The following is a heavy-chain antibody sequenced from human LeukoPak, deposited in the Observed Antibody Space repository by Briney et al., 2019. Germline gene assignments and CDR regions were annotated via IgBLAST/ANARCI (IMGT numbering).Heavy chain of an antibody. V-gene: IGHV4-39*01. J-gene: IGHJ4*02. CDR1: GGSISSSSYY. Sequence: SETLSLTCTVSGGSISSSSYYWGWIRQPPGKGLEWIGSIYYSGSTYYNPSLKSRVTISVDTSKNHFSLKLSSVTAADTAVYYCARHGTRTAAGFFDYWGQGTLVTVSS. CDR3: ARHGTRTAAGFFDY. D-gene: IGHD6-13*01. CDR2: IYYSGST.